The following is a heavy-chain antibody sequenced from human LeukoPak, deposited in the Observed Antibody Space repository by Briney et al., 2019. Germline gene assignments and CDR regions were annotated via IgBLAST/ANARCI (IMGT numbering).Heavy chain of an antibody. Sequence: GGSLRLSCAASGFTFSSYGMHWVRQAPGKGLEWVAVISYDGSNKYYADSVKGRFTISRDNSKNTLYLQMNSLGAEDTAVYYCAKDRDIVVLPAAIGGFDYWGQCTLVTVS. CDR3: AKDRDIVVLPAAIGGFDY. D-gene: IGHD2-2*01. CDR2: ISYDGSNK. V-gene: IGHV3-30*18. CDR1: GFTFSSYG. J-gene: IGHJ4*02.